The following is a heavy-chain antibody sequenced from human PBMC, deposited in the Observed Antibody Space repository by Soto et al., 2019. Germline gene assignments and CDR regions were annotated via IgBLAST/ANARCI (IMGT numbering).Heavy chain of an antibody. D-gene: IGHD3-3*01. Sequence: ASVKVSCKASGGTFSSYAISWVRQAPGQGLEWMGGIIPIFGTANYAQKFQGRVTITADESTSTAYMELSSLRSEDTAVYYCARADVYFGVVTYFDYWGQGTLVTVSS. CDR1: GGTFSSYA. J-gene: IGHJ4*02. CDR2: IIPIFGTA. CDR3: ARADVYFGVVTYFDY. V-gene: IGHV1-69*13.